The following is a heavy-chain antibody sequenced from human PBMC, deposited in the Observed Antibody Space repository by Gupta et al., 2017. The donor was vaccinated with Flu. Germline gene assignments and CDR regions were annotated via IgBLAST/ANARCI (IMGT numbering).Heavy chain of an antibody. D-gene: IGHD3-16*01. CDR1: GFSFSPSA. V-gene: IGHV3-23*01. CDR3: AKRGSWGFFDY. CDR2: IDGPGTNT. J-gene: IGHJ4*02. Sequence: EVQLLESGGGLVQPGGSLRLSCAASGFSFSPSAMIWVRQAPGQGLEWISTIDGPGTNTYFADSVRGRFTISRDNSKSTLYLQMNRLSAEDTAVYYCAKRGSWGFFDYWGQGTLVIVSS.